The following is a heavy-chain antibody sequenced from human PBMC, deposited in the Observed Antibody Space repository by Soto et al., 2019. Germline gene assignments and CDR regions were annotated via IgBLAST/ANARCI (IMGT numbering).Heavy chain of an antibody. D-gene: IGHD4-17*01. Sequence: GGSLRLSCAASGFTFSSYWMSWVRQAPGKGLEWVANIKQDGSEKYYVDSVKGRFTISRDNAKNSLYLQMNSLRAEDTAVYYCARCSYGDYRECHAFDIWGQGTMVTVSS. CDR1: GFTFSSYW. CDR2: IKQDGSEK. J-gene: IGHJ3*02. V-gene: IGHV3-7*01. CDR3: ARCSYGDYRECHAFDI.